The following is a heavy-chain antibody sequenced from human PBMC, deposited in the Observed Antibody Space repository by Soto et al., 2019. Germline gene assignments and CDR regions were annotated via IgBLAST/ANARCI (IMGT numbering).Heavy chain of an antibody. Sequence: GGSLRLSCAASGFTFSNYAMSWVRQAPGKGLVWVSRINSDGSSTSYADSVKGQFTISRDNAKNTLYLQMNSLRAEDTAVYYCARAITGTTDYWGQGTLVTVSS. CDR2: INSDGSST. CDR3: ARAITGTTDY. J-gene: IGHJ4*02. CDR1: GFTFSNYA. V-gene: IGHV3-74*01. D-gene: IGHD1-20*01.